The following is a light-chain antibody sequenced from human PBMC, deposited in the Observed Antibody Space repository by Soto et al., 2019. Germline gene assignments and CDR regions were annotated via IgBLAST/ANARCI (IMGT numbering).Light chain of an antibody. CDR3: LHEYSYPRT. Sequence: QMTQSPSSLSASVGDRVTITCRPSRGIGNALAWYQQKPGKAPKXLIYAASSLQSGVPSRFSGSGSGTDLTINISRLKPEDAETDEGLHEYSYPRTFFQGTKVDI. V-gene: IGKV1-6*01. J-gene: IGKJ1*01. CDR1: RGIGNA. CDR2: AAS.